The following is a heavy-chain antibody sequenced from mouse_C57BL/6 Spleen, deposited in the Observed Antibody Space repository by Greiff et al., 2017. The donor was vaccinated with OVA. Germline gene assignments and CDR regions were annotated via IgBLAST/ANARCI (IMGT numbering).Heavy chain of an antibody. J-gene: IGHJ4*01. CDR3: TRGNYDYVVDLYYAMDY. CDR2: IDPETGGT. CDR1: GYTFTDYE. Sequence: QVQLKESGAELVRPGASVTLSCKASGYTFTDYEMHWVKQTPVHGLEWIGAIDPETGGTAYNQKFKGKAILTADKSSSTAYMELRSLTSEDSAVYYCTRGNYDYVVDLYYAMDYWGQGTSVTVSS. D-gene: IGHD2-4*01. V-gene: IGHV1-15*01.